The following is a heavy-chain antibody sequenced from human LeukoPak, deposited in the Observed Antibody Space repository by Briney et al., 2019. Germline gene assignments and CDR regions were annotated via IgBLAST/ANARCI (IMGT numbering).Heavy chain of an antibody. J-gene: IGHJ4*02. D-gene: IGHD2-2*01. Sequence: GGSLRLSCAASGFTFSSYSMNWVRQAPGKGLEWVSSISSSSSYIYYADSVKGRFTISRDNSKNTLYLQMNSLRAEDTAVYYCAKDRGIVVVPAAMMDWGQGTLVTVSS. V-gene: IGHV3-21*01. CDR3: AKDRGIVVVPAAMMD. CDR2: ISSSSSYI. CDR1: GFTFSSYS.